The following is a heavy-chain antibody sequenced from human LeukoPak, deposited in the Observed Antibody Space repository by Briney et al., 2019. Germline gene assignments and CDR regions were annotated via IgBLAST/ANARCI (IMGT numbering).Heavy chain of an antibody. CDR1: GGSISSGSYY. CDR3: ASPVGNTVGDNAFDI. CDR2: IYYTGST. Sequence: PSETLSLTCTVSGGSISSGSYYWSWIWQPPGAGLEWIGFIYYTGSTRYNPSLKSRVSISADMSRNQFSLRLNSVTAADTAVYFCASPVGNTVGDNAFDIWGQGTVVTVSS. J-gene: IGHJ3*02. D-gene: IGHD2/OR15-2a*01. V-gene: IGHV4-39*07.